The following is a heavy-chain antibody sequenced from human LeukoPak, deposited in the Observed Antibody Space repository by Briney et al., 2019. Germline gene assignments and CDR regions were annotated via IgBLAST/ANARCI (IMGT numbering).Heavy chain of an antibody. J-gene: IGHJ6*02. CDR2: INHSGST. CDR3: ARLKRKDYYYYGMDV. CDR1: GRSFSGYY. Sequence: SETLSLTCAVYGRSFSGYYWSWIRQPPGKGLEWIGEINHSGSTNYNPSLKSRVTISVDTSKNQFSLKLSSVTAADTAVYYCARLKRKDYYYYGMDVWGQGTTVTVSS. V-gene: IGHV4-34*01.